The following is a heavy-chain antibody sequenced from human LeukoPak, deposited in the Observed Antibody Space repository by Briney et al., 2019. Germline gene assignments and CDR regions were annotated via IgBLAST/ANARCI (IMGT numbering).Heavy chain of an antibody. CDR2: ISGGGDRT. J-gene: IGHJ6*03. CDR1: GFTFSTYG. D-gene: IGHD2/OR15-2a*01. V-gene: IGHV3-23*01. Sequence: GGTLRLSCAAAGFTFSTYGMSWVRQAPGKGLEWVSGISGGGDRTSYAQSVKGRFTISRDNFKNSLYLQMNSLRAEDTAVYYCARGISGGYYYYYYMDVWGKGTTVTISS. CDR3: ARGISGGYYYYYYMDV.